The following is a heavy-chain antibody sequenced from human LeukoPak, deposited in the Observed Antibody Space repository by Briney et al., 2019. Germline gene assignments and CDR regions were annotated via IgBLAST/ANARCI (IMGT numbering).Heavy chain of an antibody. CDR2: IIPIFGTA. D-gene: IGHD6-6*01. Sequence: SVKVSCKASGGTFSSYAISWVRQAPGQRLEWMGGIIPIFGTANYAQKFQGRVTITTDESTSTAYMELSSLRSEDTAVYYCARSPAYSSSFSIDPWGQGTLVTVSS. CDR3: ARSPAYSSSFSIDP. V-gene: IGHV1-69*05. CDR1: GGTFSSYA. J-gene: IGHJ5*02.